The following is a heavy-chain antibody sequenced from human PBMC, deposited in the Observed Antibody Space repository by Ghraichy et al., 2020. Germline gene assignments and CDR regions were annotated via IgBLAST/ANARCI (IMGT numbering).Heavy chain of an antibody. J-gene: IGHJ4*02. CDR2: ISAYNGNT. V-gene: IGHV1-18*01. Sequence: ASVKVSCKASGYTFTSYGISWVRQAPGQGLEWMGWISAYNGNTNYAQKLQGRVTMTTDTSTSTAYMELRSLRSDDTAVYYCARDTYYYDSSGYSSDFDYWGQGTLVTVSS. D-gene: IGHD3-22*01. CDR1: GYTFTSYG. CDR3: ARDTYYYDSSGYSSDFDY.